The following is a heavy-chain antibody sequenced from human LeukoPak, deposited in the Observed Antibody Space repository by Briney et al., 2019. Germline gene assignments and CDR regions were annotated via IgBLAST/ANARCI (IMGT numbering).Heavy chain of an antibody. V-gene: IGHV1-2*02. CDR1: GYTFTGFY. D-gene: IGHD3-22*01. Sequence: ASVKVSCKASGYTFTGFYMHWVRQAPGQGLEWMGWINPNSADTDYAQKFLGTVTMTTAPSTSTAYMALRSLRSDDTAVYYCARVYDRSGLRRRGAWFDPWGQGTLVTVSS. J-gene: IGHJ5*02. CDR2: INPNSADT. CDR3: ARVYDRSGLRRRGAWFDP.